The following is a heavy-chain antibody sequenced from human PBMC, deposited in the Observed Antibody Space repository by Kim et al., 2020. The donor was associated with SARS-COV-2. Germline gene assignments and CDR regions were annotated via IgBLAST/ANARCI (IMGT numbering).Heavy chain of an antibody. CDR1: GGSISSSSYY. CDR3: ARDPFPVLYTHYFDY. J-gene: IGHJ4*02. V-gene: IGHV4-39*07. D-gene: IGHD4-4*01. Sequence: SETLSLTCTVSGGSISSSSYYWGWIRQPPGKGLEWIGSIYYSGSTYYNPSLKSRVTISVDTSKNQFSLKLSSVTAADTAVYYCARDPFPVLYTHYFDYWGQGTLVTVSS. CDR2: IYYSGST.